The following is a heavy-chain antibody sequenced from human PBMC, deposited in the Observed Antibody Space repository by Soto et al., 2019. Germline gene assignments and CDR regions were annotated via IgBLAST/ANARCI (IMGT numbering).Heavy chain of an antibody. D-gene: IGHD6-19*01. CDR2: TYYRSKWYN. V-gene: IGHV6-1*01. CDR1: GDSVSSNSAA. Sequence: SQTLSLTCAISGDSVSSNSAAWNWIRQSPSIGLEWLVRTYYRSKWYNDYVVSVKSRITINPDTSKNQFSLQLNSVTPEDTAVYYCARDRSSGWYPTYYYYGMDVWGQGTTVTVSS. J-gene: IGHJ6*02. CDR3: ARDRSSGWYPTYYYYGMDV.